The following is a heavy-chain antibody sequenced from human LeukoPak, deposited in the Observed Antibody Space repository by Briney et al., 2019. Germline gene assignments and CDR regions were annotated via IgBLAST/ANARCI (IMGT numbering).Heavy chain of an antibody. D-gene: IGHD6-13*01. CDR2: ISAYNGNT. CDR3: AIIAAAGTLGPPGFDY. J-gene: IGHJ4*02. Sequence: ASVTVSCKASGYTFTSYGISWVRQAPGQGREWMGWISAYNGNTNYAQKLQGRVTMTTDTSTSTAYMELRSLRSDDTAVYYCAIIAAAGTLGPPGFDYWGQGTLVTVSS. V-gene: IGHV1-18*01. CDR1: GYTFTSYG.